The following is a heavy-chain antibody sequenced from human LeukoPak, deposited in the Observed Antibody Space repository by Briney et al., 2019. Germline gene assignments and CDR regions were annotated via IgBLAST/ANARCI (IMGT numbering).Heavy chain of an antibody. D-gene: IGHD3-9*01. CDR3: ARVSGGGYDILTGRTYYYFDY. Sequence: SETLSLTCTVSGGSISTYYWSWIRQPPGKGLEWIGYIYYSGSTNYNPSLKSRVTISVDTSKNQFSLKLSSVTAADTAVYYCARVSGGGYDILTGRTYYYFDYWGQGTLVTVSS. J-gene: IGHJ4*02. CDR1: GGSISTYY. V-gene: IGHV4-59*12. CDR2: IYYSGST.